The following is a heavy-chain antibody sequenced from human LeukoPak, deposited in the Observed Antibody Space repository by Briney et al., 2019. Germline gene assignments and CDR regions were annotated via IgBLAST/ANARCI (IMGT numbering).Heavy chain of an antibody. V-gene: IGHV3-11*01. CDR1: GFSFSDYY. CDR2: ISSSGNTR. Sequence: GGSLRLSCTASGFSFSDYYMNWVRQAPGKGLEWLSYISSSGNTRHHADSVKGRFTISRDNAKNSLYLQMDSLRPEDTAVYYCARAPDSGYEDNWGQGTLVTVSS. J-gene: IGHJ4*02. CDR3: ARAPDSGYEDN. D-gene: IGHD5-12*01.